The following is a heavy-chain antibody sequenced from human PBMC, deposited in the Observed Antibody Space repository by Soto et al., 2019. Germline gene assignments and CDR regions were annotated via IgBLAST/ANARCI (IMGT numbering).Heavy chain of an antibody. J-gene: IGHJ6*02. CDR3: ANDFGSGYADYYGMDV. Sequence: QVQLVQSGAEVTKPGSSVKVSCKASGGTFSSYAISWVRQAPGQGLEWLGGIIPIFGTANYAQKFQGRVTITADKSTSTAYMELSSLRSEDTAVYYCANDFGSGYADYYGMDVWGQGTTVTVSS. CDR1: GGTFSSYA. V-gene: IGHV1-69*06. D-gene: IGHD3-3*01. CDR2: IIPIFGTA.